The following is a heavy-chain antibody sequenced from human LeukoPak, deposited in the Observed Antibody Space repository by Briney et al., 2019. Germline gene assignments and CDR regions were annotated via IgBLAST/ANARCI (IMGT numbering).Heavy chain of an antibody. V-gene: IGHV1-46*01. D-gene: IGHD1-1*01. CDR3: ARDTTRRTFDY. Sequence: ASVKVSCKASGYTFTRYYIHWVRQAPGQGLEWMGIINPSAGSTSYAQKFQGGVTMTRDMSTSTVYMELSSLRSEDTDVYSCARDTTRRTFDYWGQGTLVTVHS. CDR1: GYTFTRYY. J-gene: IGHJ4*02. CDR2: INPSAGST.